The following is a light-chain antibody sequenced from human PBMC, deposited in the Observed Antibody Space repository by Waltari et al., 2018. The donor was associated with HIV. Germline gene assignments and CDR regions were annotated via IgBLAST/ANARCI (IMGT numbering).Light chain of an antibody. V-gene: IGLV2-23*02. CDR3: CSYAGSSTYVV. Sequence: QFALTHPASVSGPPGLSITISCTGTSREFGRDTLVPSYQQHPGKAPKLMIYEVSKRPSGVSNRFSGSKSANTASLTISGLQAEDESDYYCCSYAGSSTYVVFGGGTKLTVL. CDR1: SREFGRDTL. J-gene: IGLJ2*01. CDR2: EVS.